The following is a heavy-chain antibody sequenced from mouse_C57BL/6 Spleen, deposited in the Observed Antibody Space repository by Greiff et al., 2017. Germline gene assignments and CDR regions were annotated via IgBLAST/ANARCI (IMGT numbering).Heavy chain of an antibody. J-gene: IGHJ2*01. V-gene: IGHV1-5*01. CDR3: TRTYYYANPPDC. CDR2: IYPGNSDT. CDR1: GYTFTSYW. D-gene: IGHD1-1*01. Sequence: VQLQQSGTVLARPGASVKMSCKTSGYTFTSYWMHWVKQRPGQGLEWIGAIYPGNSDTSYNQKFKGKAKLTAVTSASTAYMELSSLTNEDSAVYYCTRTYYYANPPDCWGQGTTLTVSS.